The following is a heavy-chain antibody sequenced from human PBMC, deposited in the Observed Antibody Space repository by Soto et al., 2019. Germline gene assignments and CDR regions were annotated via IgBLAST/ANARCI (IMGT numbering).Heavy chain of an antibody. J-gene: IGHJ4*02. CDR2: VSPHAANT. Sequence: GSLRLSCVASGFTFDSCGMNWVRQAPGKGLEWVAGVSPHAANTYYADSVRGRFIISRDDSRKTVSLDMNSLRGEDSAVYYCARFGYDSSGYYDQYYFDYWGQGTLVTVSS. V-gene: IGHV3-23*01. D-gene: IGHD3-22*01. CDR1: GFTFDSCG. CDR3: ARFGYDSSGYYDQYYFDY.